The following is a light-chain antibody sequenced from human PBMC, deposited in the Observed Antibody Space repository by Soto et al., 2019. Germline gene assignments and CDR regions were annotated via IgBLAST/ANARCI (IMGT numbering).Light chain of an antibody. J-gene: IGLJ2*01. CDR2: NHS. CDR3: AAWDDSLNGVV. V-gene: IGLV1-44*01. Sequence: QSVLTQPPSASGTPGQRVTMSCSGTSSNIGSSLVTWYQQFPGTAPKLVIYNHSQRPSGVPDRFSGSKSGTSASLAISGLQSEDEADYFCAAWDDSLNGVVFGGGTKVTVL. CDR1: SSNIGSSL.